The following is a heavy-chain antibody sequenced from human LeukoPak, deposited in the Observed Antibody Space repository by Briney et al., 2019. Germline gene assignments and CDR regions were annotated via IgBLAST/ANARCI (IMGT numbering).Heavy chain of an antibody. V-gene: IGHV3-23*01. D-gene: IGHD2-15*01. CDR1: GFTFSSYA. CDR3: AKGGYCSGGSCYSDLDY. Sequence: PGGSLRLSCAASGFTFSSYAMSWVRQAPGKGLEWVSAISGSGGSTYYADSVKGRFTISRDNSKNTLYLQMNSLRAEDTAVYYCAKGGYCSGGSCYSDLDYWGKGTLVTVSS. J-gene: IGHJ4*02. CDR2: ISGSGGST.